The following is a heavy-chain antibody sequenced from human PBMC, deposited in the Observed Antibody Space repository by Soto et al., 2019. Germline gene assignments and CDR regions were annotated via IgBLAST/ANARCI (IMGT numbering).Heavy chain of an antibody. Sequence: QLQLQESGSGLVKPSQTLSLTCAVSGGSISSGGYSWSWIRQPPGKGLEWIGYIYHSGSTYYNPSVKSRVTISADRSKSQFPLKLSSVTAADTAVYYCARGQVVAAQHWGQGTLVTVSS. CDR3: ARGQVVAAQH. CDR1: GGSISSGGYS. D-gene: IGHD2-15*01. CDR2: IYHSGST. V-gene: IGHV4-30-2*01. J-gene: IGHJ4*02.